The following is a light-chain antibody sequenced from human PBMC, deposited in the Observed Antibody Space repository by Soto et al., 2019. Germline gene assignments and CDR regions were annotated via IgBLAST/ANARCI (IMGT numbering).Light chain of an antibody. CDR1: SSDVGAYNS. CDR2: KGT. Sequence: QSVLTQPPSASGTPGQRVTISSSGTSSDVGAYNSVSWYQQHPDKAPQLMIYKGTQRPSGVSNRFSGSTSGNAASLTISGLQAGDEADYFCCSSAPESTYVFGTGTKLTVL. J-gene: IGLJ1*01. CDR3: CSSAPESTYV. V-gene: IGLV2-23*01.